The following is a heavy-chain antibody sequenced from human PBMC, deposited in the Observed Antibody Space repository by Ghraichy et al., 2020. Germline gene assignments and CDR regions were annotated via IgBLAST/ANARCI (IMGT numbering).Heavy chain of an antibody. V-gene: IGHV3-49*03. J-gene: IGHJ4*02. CDR1: GFTFGDYA. CDR2: IRSKTDGEAT. Sequence: GGSLRLSCTTSGFTFGDYAMSWFRQAPGKGLEWVGFIRSKTDGEATQYAASVKGRFTISRDDSKSIAYLQMNSLKTDDTAVYYCVRDRPLDHWGQGTLLTVSS. CDR3: VRDRPLDH.